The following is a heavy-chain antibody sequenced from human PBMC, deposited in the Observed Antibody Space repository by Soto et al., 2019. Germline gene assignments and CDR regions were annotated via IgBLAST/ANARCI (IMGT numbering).Heavy chain of an antibody. J-gene: IGHJ4*02. CDR1: GLDVSRGGSY. D-gene: IGHD1-26*01. CDR2: IYYTGET. Sequence: QVQLQESGPSLVRPSQPLSLTCSVSGLDVSRGGSYWGWIRQLPGKGLEWNGYIYYTGETFFNPSLESRICISTDRSKNPCPLKLGSVTGAGTAVYYCARSVGGAQSQTDHWGQGTLVTVSS. CDR3: ARSVGGAQSQTDH. V-gene: IGHV4-31*03.